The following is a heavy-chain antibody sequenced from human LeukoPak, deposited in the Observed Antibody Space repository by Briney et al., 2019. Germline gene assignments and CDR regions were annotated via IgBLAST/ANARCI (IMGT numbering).Heavy chain of an antibody. CDR3: ANSYDILTGPRPFDY. Sequence: PGGSLRLSCAASGFTFSSYGMHWVRQAPGKGLEWVAVISYDGSNKYYADSVKGRFTISRDNSKNTLYLQMNSLRAEDTAVYYCANSYDILTGPRPFDYWGQGTLVTVSS. J-gene: IGHJ4*02. CDR1: GFTFSSYG. CDR2: ISYDGSNK. V-gene: IGHV3-30*18. D-gene: IGHD3-9*01.